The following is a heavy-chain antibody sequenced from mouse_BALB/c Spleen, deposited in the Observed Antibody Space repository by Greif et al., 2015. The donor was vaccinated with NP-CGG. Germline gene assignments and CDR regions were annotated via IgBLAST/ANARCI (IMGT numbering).Heavy chain of an antibody. CDR1: GFSFSRYS. J-gene: IGHJ3*01. CDR3: ARNHYGSLGFAY. CDR2: IWCGGST. V-gene: IGHV2-6-4*01. Sequence: VQVVESVPGLVAPSQSLSITCTVSGFSFSRYSVHWVRQPPGKGLEWLGMIWCGGSTDYNSALKSRLSISKDNSNSQVFLKMNSLQTDDTAMYYCARNHYGSLGFAYWGQETLVTVSA. D-gene: IGHD2-1*01.